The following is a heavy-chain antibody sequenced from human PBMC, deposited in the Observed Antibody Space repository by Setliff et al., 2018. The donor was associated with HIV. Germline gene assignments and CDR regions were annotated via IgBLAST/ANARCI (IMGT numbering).Heavy chain of an antibody. Sequence: SETLSLTCTFSGGSSSDNYWSWIRPPPGKGLEWIGEINHSGSTNYNPSLKSRVTISVDTSKNQFSLKLSSVTAADTAVYYCARYYGSGSYYPWGQGTLVTVSS. CDR2: INHSGST. J-gene: IGHJ5*02. CDR3: ARYYGSGSYYP. D-gene: IGHD3-10*01. CDR1: GGSSSDNY. V-gene: IGHV4-34*01.